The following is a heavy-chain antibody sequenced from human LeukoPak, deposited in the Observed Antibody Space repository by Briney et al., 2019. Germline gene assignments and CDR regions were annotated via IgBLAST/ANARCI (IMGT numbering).Heavy chain of an antibody. V-gene: IGHV1-69*04. CDR3: ARDDGHCSGGSCYPSPWDWFDP. CDR2: IIPILGIA. J-gene: IGHJ5*02. D-gene: IGHD2-15*01. CDR1: GGTFSSYA. Sequence: GASVKVSCKASGGTFSSYAISWVRQAPGQGLEWMGRIIPILGIANYAQKFQGRVTITADKSTSTAYMELSSLRSEDTAVYYCARDDGHCSGGSCYPSPWDWFDPWGQGTLVTVSS.